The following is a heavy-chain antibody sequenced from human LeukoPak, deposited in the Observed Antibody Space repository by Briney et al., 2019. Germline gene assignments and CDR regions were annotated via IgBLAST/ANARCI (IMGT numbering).Heavy chain of an antibody. CDR2: INPNSGGT. V-gene: IGHV1-2*02. Sequence: ASVKVSCKASGYTFTGYYMHWVRQAPGRGLEWMGWINPNSGGTNYAQKFQGRVTMTRDTSISTAYMELSRLRSDDTAVYYCATTSIVGATGDDAFDIWGQGTMVTVSS. J-gene: IGHJ3*02. CDR3: ATTSIVGATGDDAFDI. CDR1: GYTFTGYY. D-gene: IGHD1-26*01.